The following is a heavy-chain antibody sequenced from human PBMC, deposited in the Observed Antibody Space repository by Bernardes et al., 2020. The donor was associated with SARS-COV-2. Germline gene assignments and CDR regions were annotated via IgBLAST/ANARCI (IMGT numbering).Heavy chain of an antibody. V-gene: IGHV3-74*01. J-gene: IGHJ4*02. CDR1: GFTFSTDC. D-gene: IGHD1-26*01. CDR3: TRGVGATTSRFDY. Sequence: WGSLRLSCAASGFTFSTDCLYWVRQTPGEGLVWVSRINSAGSRINYADSVKGRFTISRDNAKNTLYLQMNSLRAEDTAVYYCTRGVGATTSRFDYWGQGTLVTVSS. CDR2: INSAGSRI.